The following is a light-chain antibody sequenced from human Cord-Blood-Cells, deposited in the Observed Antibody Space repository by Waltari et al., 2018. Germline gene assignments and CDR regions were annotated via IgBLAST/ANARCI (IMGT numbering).Light chain of an antibody. CDR2: AAS. CDR3: QQSYSTPYS. CDR1: QSISSY. J-gene: IGKJ2*03. V-gene: IGKV1-39*01. Sequence: DIQMSQCLSPLSASVGDRVTITCRASQSISSYLNWYQQKPGKAPKLLIYAASSLQSGVPSMFSGSGSGTDFTLTISSLQPEDFATYYCQQSYSTPYSFGQGTKLEIK.